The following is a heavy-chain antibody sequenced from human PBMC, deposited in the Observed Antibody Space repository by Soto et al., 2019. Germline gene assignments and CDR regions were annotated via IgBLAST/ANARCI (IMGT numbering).Heavy chain of an antibody. CDR3: ARDEVDYDSSGYYPSGY. V-gene: IGHV4-34*01. D-gene: IGHD3-22*01. J-gene: IGHJ4*02. CDR2: INHSGST. CDR1: GGSFSGYY. Sequence: PSETLSLTCAVYGGSFSGYYWSWIRQPPGKGLEWIGEINHSGSTNYNPSLKSRVTISVDTSKNQFSLKLSSVTAADTAVYYCARDEVDYDSSGYYPSGYWGQGTLVTVS.